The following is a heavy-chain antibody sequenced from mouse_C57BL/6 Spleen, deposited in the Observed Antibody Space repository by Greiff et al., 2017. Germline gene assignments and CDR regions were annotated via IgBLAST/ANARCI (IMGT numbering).Heavy chain of an antibody. CDR1: GFTFSSYA. Sequence: EVQLVESGGGLVKPGGSLKLSCAASGFTFSSYAMSWVRQTPEKRLEWVATISDGGSYTYYPDNVKGRFTISRANAKNNLYLQMSHLKSEDTAMYYCARDENDGYFYAMDYWGQGTSVTVSS. J-gene: IGHJ4*01. V-gene: IGHV5-4*01. CDR2: ISDGGSYT. CDR3: ARDENDGYFYAMDY. D-gene: IGHD2-3*01.